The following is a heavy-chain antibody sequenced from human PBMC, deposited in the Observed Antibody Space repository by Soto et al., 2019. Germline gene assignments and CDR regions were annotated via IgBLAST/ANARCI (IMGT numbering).Heavy chain of an antibody. Sequence: QVQLVESGGGVVQPGRPLRLSCAASGFTFSSYGMHWVRQAPGKGLEWVAVISYDGDNKYYADSVNGRFTISRDNSKHTVSLQMDRLRTEDTAVYYCAKAYITMVRVDYFDDWGQGTLVTVSA. V-gene: IGHV3-30*18. CDR3: AKAYITMVRVDYFDD. D-gene: IGHD3-10*01. CDR1: GFTFSSYG. J-gene: IGHJ4*02. CDR2: ISYDGDNK.